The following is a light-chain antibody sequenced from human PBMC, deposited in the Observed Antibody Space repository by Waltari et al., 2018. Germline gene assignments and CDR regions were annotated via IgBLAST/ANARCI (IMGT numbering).Light chain of an antibody. CDR3: QQSYNTPRT. V-gene: IGKV1-39*01. CDR2: AAS. J-gene: IGKJ4*01. CDR1: QNITTY. Sequence: DIQMTQSPSSLSASVGDRVSIPCRASQNITTYLNWYQQKPGKAPNLLIYAASSLQSGVPARFSGSGSGTDFTLTISSLQPEDFATYYCQQSYNTPRTFGGGTKVDIK.